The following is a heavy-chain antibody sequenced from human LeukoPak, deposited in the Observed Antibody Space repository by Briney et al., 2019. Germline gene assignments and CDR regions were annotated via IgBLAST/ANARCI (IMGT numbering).Heavy chain of an antibody. D-gene: IGHD1-1*01. J-gene: IGHJ6*02. Sequence: PSETLSLTCAVYGGSFSGYYWSWIRQPPGKGLEWIGEINHSGSTNYNPSLKSRVTFSVDTSKNQFSLKLNSVTAADTAVYYCARDRWNDAYNGMDVWGQGTTVTVSS. CDR1: GGSFSGYY. V-gene: IGHV4-34*01. CDR2: INHSGST. CDR3: ARDRWNDAYNGMDV.